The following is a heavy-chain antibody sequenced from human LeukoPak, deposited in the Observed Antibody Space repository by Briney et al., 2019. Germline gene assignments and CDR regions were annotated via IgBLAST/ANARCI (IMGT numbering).Heavy chain of an antibody. V-gene: IGHV1-8*02. J-gene: IGHJ6*02. CDR2: MNPNSGNT. Sequence: GSSVKVSCKASGGTFSSYAINWVRQATGQGLEWMGWMNPNSGNTGYAQKFQGRVTMTRNTSISTAYMELSSLRSEDTAVYYCARVGSWSIGLNYYYGMDVWGQGTTVTVSS. CDR1: GGTFSSYA. CDR3: ARVGSWSIGLNYYYGMDV. D-gene: IGHD6-13*01.